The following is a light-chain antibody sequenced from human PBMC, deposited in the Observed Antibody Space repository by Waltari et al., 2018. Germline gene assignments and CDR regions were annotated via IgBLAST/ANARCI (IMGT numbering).Light chain of an antibody. CDR2: GAS. V-gene: IGKV3-20*01. J-gene: IGKJ4*01. CDR3: QQYGNSPLT. Sequence: IVWTQPPAILPFSPGETATPSCRASRSVSNNYLAWYQQKPGQAPRLLIYGASSRATGIPDRFSGGGSGTDFTLTISRLEPEDFAVYFCQQYGNSPLTFGGGTEVEIE. CDR1: RSVSNNY.